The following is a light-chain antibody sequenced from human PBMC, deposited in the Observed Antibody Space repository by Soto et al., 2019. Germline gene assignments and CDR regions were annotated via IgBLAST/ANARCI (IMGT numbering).Light chain of an antibody. Sequence: QSALIQPPSVSGSPGQSVTISCTGTSSDVGSYDYVSWSQYHPGTVPKPMIYNVNTQSSGVPDRFPGSRSGNPASMTISGLQAEDEADYQCCAYTSSATHVFGTGTKLTVL. J-gene: IGLJ1*01. CDR1: SSDVGSYDY. CDR2: NVN. CDR3: CAYTSSATHV. V-gene: IGLV2-18*02.